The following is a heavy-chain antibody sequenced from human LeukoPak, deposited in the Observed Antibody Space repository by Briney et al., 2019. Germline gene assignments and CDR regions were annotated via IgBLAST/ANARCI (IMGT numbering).Heavy chain of an antibody. D-gene: IGHD1-1*01. V-gene: IGHV1-69*05. Sequence: SVKVSCKASGGTFSSYAMTWVRQAPGQGLEWMGGIIPIFGTANYAQKFQGRVTITTDESTNTAYMELSSLRSEDTAVYYCATASVPTGTHYYYGMDVWGQGTTVTVSS. CDR1: GGTFSSYA. CDR2: IIPIFGTA. CDR3: ATASVPTGTHYYYGMDV. J-gene: IGHJ6*02.